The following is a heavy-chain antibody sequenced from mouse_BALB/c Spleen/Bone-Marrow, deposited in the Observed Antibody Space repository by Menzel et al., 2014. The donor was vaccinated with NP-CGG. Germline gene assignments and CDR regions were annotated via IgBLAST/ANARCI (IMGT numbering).Heavy chain of an antibody. CDR3: TRRGLRKYYFGY. J-gene: IGHJ2*01. D-gene: IGHD1-1*01. CDR2: IRLKSNNYAT. V-gene: IGHV6-6*02. CDR1: GFTFSNYW. Sequence: EVKLVESGGGLVQPGGSMKLSCVASGFTFSNYWMNWVRQSPEKGLEWVAEIRLKSNNYATHYAESVKGRFTISRDDSKSSVYLQMNNLRAEDTGIYYCTRRGLRKYYFGYWDQGTTLTVSS.